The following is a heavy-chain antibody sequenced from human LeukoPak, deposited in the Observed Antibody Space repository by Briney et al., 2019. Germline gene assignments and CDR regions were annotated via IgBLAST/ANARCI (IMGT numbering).Heavy chain of an antibody. CDR2: INHSGST. D-gene: IGHD6-13*01. J-gene: IGHJ4*02. Sequence: SETLSLTCAVYGGSFSGYYWSWIRQPPGKGLEWIGKINHSGSTNYNPSLKSRVTISVDTSKNQFSLKLSSVTAADTAVYYCARLAAAGNNLVYYFDYWGQGTLVTVSS. V-gene: IGHV4-34*01. CDR3: ARLAAAGNNLVYYFDY. CDR1: GGSFSGYY.